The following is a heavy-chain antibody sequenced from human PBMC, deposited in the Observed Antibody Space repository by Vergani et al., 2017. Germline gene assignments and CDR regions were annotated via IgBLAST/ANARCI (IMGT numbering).Heavy chain of an antibody. CDR3: ATPRVSITGTSWFDP. D-gene: IGHD1-7*01. J-gene: IGHJ5*02. CDR1: GYTLTELS. V-gene: IGHV1-24*01. Sequence: QVQLVQSGAEVKKPGASVKVSCKVSGYTLTELSIHWVRQAPGKGLEWMGGFDPEDGETIYAPKFQGRVTMTEATSTDTAYMALSSLRSEDTAVYYCATPRVSITGTSWFDPWGQGSLVTVSS. CDR2: FDPEDGET.